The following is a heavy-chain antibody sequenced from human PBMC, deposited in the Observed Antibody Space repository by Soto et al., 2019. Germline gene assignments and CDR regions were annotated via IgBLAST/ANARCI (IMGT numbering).Heavy chain of an antibody. CDR1: GGSISSYY. Sequence: SETLSLTCTVSGGSISSYYWSWIRQPPGKGLEWIWYIYYSGSTNYNPSLKSRVTISVDTSKNQFSLKLSSVTAADTAVYYCARDRGVERDAFDIWGQGTMVTVSS. V-gene: IGHV4-59*01. CDR3: ARDRGVERDAFDI. D-gene: IGHD1-1*01. CDR2: IYYSGST. J-gene: IGHJ3*02.